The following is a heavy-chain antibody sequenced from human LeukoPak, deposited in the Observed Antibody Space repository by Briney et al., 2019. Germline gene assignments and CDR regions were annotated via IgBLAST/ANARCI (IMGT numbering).Heavy chain of an antibody. Sequence: GGSLRLSCAASGFIFSNYAMTWVRQAPGKGLEWVSYGGSGGSTYYADSVKGRFTVSRDNSKSTLYLQMNSLTAEDTAVYYCAKMRGQYYHSYYMDAWGKGTRSPSP. J-gene: IGHJ6*03. CDR1: GFIFSNYA. V-gene: IGHV3-23*01. CDR3: AKMRGQYYHSYYMDA. CDR2: GGSGGST.